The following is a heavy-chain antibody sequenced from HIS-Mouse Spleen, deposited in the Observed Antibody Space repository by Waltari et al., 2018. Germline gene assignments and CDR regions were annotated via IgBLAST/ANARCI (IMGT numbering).Heavy chain of an antibody. J-gene: IGHJ4*02. CDR1: GGSISSSSYY. V-gene: IGHV4-39*07. Sequence: QLQLQESGPGLVKPSETLSLTCTVSGGSISSSSYYWGWIRQPPGKGLEWIGSIYYSGSTYYHPSLKSRCTISVDTSKNQFSLKLSCVTAADTAVYYCARDPDDFWSGSYFYYWGQGTLVTVSS. CDR2: IYYSGST. CDR3: ARDPDDFWSGSYFYY. D-gene: IGHD3-3*01.